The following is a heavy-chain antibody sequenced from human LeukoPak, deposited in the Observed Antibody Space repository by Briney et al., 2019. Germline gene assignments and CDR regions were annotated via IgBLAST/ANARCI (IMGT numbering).Heavy chain of an antibody. D-gene: IGHD3-10*01. V-gene: IGHV3-74*03. CDR3: ARDYAGSPDY. Sequence: PGVSLRLSCTASGFTFSTYWINWVRQSLGKGLVWVALINGDGSTTTHADSVKGRFTISRDNAKNTAYLQMNSLRDEDTAVYFCARDYAGSPDYWGQGTLVTVSA. CDR2: INGDGSTT. CDR1: GFTFSTYW. J-gene: IGHJ4*02.